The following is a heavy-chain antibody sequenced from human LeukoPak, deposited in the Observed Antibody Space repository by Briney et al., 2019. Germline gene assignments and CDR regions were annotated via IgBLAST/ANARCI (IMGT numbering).Heavy chain of an antibody. D-gene: IGHD1-1*01. J-gene: IGHJ6*02. CDR1: GFTFSSFA. CDR3: AKAKLERGLYYYYGMDV. Sequence: GALRLSCATSGFTFSSFAMAWVRHAPGKGLGGVAVITLGGSNKFYADSVKGRFTISRDNSKNTLYLQMNSLRAEDTAVYYCAKAKLERGLYYYYGMDVWGLGTTVTVSS. V-gene: IGHV3-30-3*01. CDR2: ITLGGSNK.